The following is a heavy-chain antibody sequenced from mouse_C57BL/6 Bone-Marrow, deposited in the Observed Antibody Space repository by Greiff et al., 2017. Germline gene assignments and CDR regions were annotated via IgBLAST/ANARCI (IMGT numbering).Heavy chain of an antibody. CDR3: ARHRQLRLRNAMDY. V-gene: IGHV2-6-1*01. CDR2: IWSDGST. Sequence: QVQLKESGPGLVAPSQSLSITCTVSGFSLTSYGVHWVRQPPGKGLEWLVVIWSDGSTTYNSALKSRLSISKDNSKSQVFLKMNSLQTDDTAMYYCARHRQLRLRNAMDYWGQGTSVTVSS. D-gene: IGHD3-2*02. J-gene: IGHJ4*01. CDR1: GFSLTSYG.